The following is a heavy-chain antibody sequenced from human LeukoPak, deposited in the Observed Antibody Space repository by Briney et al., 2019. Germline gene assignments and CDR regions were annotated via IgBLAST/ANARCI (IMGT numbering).Heavy chain of an antibody. V-gene: IGHV1-69*06. CDR2: IIPIFGTA. J-gene: IGHJ4*02. CDR3: ASGFGNGDYVY. CDR1: GGTFSSYA. Sequence: GASVKVSCKASGGTFSSYAISWVRQAPGQGLDWMGGIIPIFGTANYAQKFQGRVTITADKSTSTAYMELSSLRSEDTAVYYCASGFGNGDYVYWGQGTLVTVSS. D-gene: IGHD4-17*01.